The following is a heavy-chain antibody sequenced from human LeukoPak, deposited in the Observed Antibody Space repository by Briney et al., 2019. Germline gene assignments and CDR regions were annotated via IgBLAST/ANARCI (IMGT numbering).Heavy chain of an antibody. J-gene: IGHJ4*02. D-gene: IGHD5-18*01. CDR3: ARDGGDTAMGTLPFDY. CDR2: ISSSGSTI. Sequence: GGSLRLSCAASGFTFSDYYMSWIRQAPGKGLEWAPYISSSGSTIYYADSVKGRFTISRDNAKNSLYLQMNSLRAEDTAVYYCARDGGDTAMGTLPFDYWGQGTLVTVSS. CDR1: GFTFSDYY. V-gene: IGHV3-11*01.